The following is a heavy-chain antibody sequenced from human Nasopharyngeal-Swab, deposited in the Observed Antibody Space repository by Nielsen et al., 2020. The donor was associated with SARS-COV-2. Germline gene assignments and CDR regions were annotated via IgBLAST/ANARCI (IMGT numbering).Heavy chain of an antibody. CDR2: ISGSGGST. D-gene: IGHD6-13*01. J-gene: IGHJ6*02. V-gene: IGHV3-23*01. Sequence: GGSLRLSCAAAGFTFSSYAMSWVRQAPGKGLEWVSAISGSGGSTYYAESVKGRFTISRDNSKNTLYLQMNSLRAEDTAVYYCAKGLEQQLSPLYYYYYYGMDVWGQGTTVTVSS. CDR3: AKGLEQQLSPLYYYYYYGMDV. CDR1: GFTFSSYA.